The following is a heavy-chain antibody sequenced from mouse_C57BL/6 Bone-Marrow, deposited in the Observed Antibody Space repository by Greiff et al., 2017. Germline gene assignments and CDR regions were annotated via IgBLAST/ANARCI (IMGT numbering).Heavy chain of an antibody. V-gene: IGHV5-15*01. CDR2: ISNLAYSI. J-gene: IGHJ4*01. CDR1: GFTFSDYG. CDR3: ARPMDY. Sequence: EVMLVESGGGLVQPGGSLKLSCAASGFTFSDYGMAWVRQAPRKGPEWVAFISNLAYSIYYADTVTGRSTISRENAKNTLYHEMSSLRSEDTAMYYCARPMDYWGQGTSVTVSS.